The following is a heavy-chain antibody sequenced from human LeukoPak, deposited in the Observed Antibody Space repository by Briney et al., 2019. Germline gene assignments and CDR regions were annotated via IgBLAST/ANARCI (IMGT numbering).Heavy chain of an antibody. CDR3: AREGKGAIFSWFDP. Sequence: PGGSLRLSCAASGFTFSSYAMHWVRQAPGKGLEWVAVISYAGSNKYYADSVKGRFTISRDNSKNTPYLQINSLRAEDTAVYYCAREGKGAIFSWFDPWGQGTLVTVSS. CDR1: GFTFSSYA. CDR2: ISYAGSNK. V-gene: IGHV3-30*04. D-gene: IGHD2-21*01. J-gene: IGHJ5*02.